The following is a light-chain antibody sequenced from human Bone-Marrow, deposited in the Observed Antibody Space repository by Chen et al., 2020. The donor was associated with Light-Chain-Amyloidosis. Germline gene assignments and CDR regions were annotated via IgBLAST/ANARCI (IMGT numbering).Light chain of an antibody. J-gene: IGLJ3*02. Sequence: SYVLTQPSSVSVAPGQTATIACGGNNIGSTRVHWYQQTPGQAPLLVVYDDSDRPSGVPARWSGSDSGNTAALTISRVEAGDEADYYCQEWDRSSDRPVIGGGSNLNVL. CDR2: DDS. CDR3: QEWDRSSDRPV. V-gene: IGLV3-21*02. CDR1: NIGSTR.